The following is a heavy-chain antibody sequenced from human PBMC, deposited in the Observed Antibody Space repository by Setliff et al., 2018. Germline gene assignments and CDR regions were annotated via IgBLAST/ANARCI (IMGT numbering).Heavy chain of an antibody. D-gene: IGHD4-17*01. CDR3: ARDPNGDYVGAFDP. J-gene: IGHJ5*02. V-gene: IGHV3-11*04. Sequence: PGGSLRLSCAASGFTFSDYYMSWIRQAPGKGLEWVSYITNSGGTIYYADSVRGRFTISRDNSKNILSLQMNSLRGEDTAVYYCARDPNGDYVGAFDPWGQGILVTVSS. CDR1: GFTFSDYY. CDR2: ITNSGGTI.